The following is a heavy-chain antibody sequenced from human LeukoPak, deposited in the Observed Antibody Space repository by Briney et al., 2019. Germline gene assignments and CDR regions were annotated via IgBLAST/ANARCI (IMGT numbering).Heavy chain of an antibody. J-gene: IGHJ6*04. D-gene: IGHD2-15*01. CDR1: GFTFSSYA. V-gene: IGHV3-23*01. CDR2: ISGSGGST. Sequence: PGGSLRLSCAASGFTFSSYAMSWVRQAPGKGLEWVSAISGSGGSTYYADSVKGRFTISRDNSKNTLYLQMNSLRAEDTAVYYCAKAAQDIVVVVAARWGFYGMDVWGKGTTVTVSS. CDR3: AKAAQDIVVVVAARWGFYGMDV.